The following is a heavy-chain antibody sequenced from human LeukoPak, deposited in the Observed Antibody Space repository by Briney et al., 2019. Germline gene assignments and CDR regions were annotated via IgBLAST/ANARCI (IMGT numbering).Heavy chain of an antibody. Sequence: SETLSLTCSVSGGSIASGNYYWGWVRQSPGKGLDWIGSVDSNGKTYYNLSLNNRVTISADTSMKQFSLRLSPVTAADTAVYFCVRDTGNFEIDYWGQGTLVTVSS. CDR2: VDSNGKT. CDR1: GGSIASGNYY. CDR3: VRDTGNFEIDY. D-gene: IGHD1-7*01. J-gene: IGHJ4*02. V-gene: IGHV4-39*02.